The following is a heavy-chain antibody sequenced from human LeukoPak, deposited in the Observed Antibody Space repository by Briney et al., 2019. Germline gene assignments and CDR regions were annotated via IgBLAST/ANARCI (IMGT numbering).Heavy chain of an antibody. V-gene: IGHV5-51*01. CDR3: ARGHSSSWRVFDY. J-gene: IGHJ4*02. CDR2: IYPGDSDT. CDR1: GYSFTSYW. D-gene: IGHD6-13*01. Sequence: GESLKISCKGSGYSFTSYWIGWVRQMPGKGLEWMGIIYPGDSDTRYSPSFQGQVTISADKSISTAYLQWSSLEASDTAMYYCARGHSSSWRVFDYWGQGTLVTVSS.